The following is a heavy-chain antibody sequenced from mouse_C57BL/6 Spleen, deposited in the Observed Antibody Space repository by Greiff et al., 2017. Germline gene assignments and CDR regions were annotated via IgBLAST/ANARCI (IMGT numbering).Heavy chain of an antibody. CDR3: ARKKIVYGYDDGGYFDY. Sequence: VQLVESGAELARPGASVKLSCKASGYTFTSYGISWVKQRTGQGLEWIGEIYPRSGNTYYNEKFKGKATLTADKSSSTAYMELRSLTSEDSAVYFCARKKIVYGYDDGGYFDYWGQGTTLTVSS. CDR1: GYTFTSYG. CDR2: IYPRSGNT. V-gene: IGHV1-81*01. J-gene: IGHJ2*01. D-gene: IGHD2-2*01.